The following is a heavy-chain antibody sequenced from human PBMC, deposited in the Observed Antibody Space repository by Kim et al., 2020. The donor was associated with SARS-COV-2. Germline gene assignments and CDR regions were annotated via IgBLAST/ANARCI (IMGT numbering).Heavy chain of an antibody. CDR1: GYTFTSYY. CDR2: INPSGGST. D-gene: IGHD1-26*01. CDR3: ARDGGIVGATLGGYYYYGMDV. Sequence: ASVKVSCKASGYTFTSYYMHWVRQAPGQGLEWMGIINPSGGSTSYAQKFQGRVTMTRDTSTSTVYMELSSLRSEDTAVYYCARDGGIVGATLGGYYYYGMDVWGQGTTVTVSS. J-gene: IGHJ6*02. V-gene: IGHV1-46*01.